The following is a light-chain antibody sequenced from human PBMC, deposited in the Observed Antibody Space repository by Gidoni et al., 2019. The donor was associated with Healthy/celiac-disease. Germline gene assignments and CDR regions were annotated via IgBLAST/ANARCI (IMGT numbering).Light chain of an antibody. CDR1: SSDVGGYNY. CDR2: DVS. J-gene: IGLJ2*01. CDR3: SSYTSSSTLV. V-gene: IGLV2-14*01. Sequence: SALTQPASVSVSPGQSITISCTGTSSDVGGYNYVSWYQQHPGKAPKLMIYDVSNRPSGVSNRFSGSKSGNTASLTISGLQDEDEADYYCSSYTSSSTLVFGGGTKLTVL.